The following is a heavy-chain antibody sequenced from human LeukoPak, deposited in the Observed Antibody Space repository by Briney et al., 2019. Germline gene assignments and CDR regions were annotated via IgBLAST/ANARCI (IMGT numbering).Heavy chain of an antibody. CDR2: ISSSGSTI. V-gene: IGHV3-48*04. CDR1: GFTFSRYS. D-gene: IGHD4-17*01. J-gene: IGHJ4*02. CDR3: ARDLNGDDFDY. Sequence: PGRSLRLSCAASGFTFSRYSMNWVRQAPGKGMEWVSYISSSGSTIYYADSVKGRFTISRDNAKNSLYLQMNSLRAEDTAVYYCARDLNGDDFDYWGQETLVTVSS.